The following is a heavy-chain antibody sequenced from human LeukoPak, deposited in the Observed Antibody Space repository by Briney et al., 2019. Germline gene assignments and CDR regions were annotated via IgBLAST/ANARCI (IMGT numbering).Heavy chain of an antibody. CDR1: GFTFSTYN. J-gene: IGHJ1*01. Sequence: GGSLRLSCAASGFTFSTYNMNWVRQAPGKGLEWVSSISSSSSYIYYADSVKGRFTVSRDNAKNSLYLQMNSLRAEDTAVYYCAKMEVVTADDKYFQYWGQGTLVTVSS. CDR2: ISSSSSYI. CDR3: AKMEVVTADDKYFQY. V-gene: IGHV3-21*04. D-gene: IGHD2-21*02.